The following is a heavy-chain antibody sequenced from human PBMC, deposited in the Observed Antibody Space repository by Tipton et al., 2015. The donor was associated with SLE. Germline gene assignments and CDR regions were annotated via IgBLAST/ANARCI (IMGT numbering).Heavy chain of an antibody. Sequence: TLSLTCAVYGGSISSGGYYWSWIRQYPGKGLEWIGYISYSGSTNYNSSLKSRLTISVDTSKNQFSLKLSSVTAADTAVYYCARDVGGYNTGWFPYYFDYWGQGTLVTVSS. J-gene: IGHJ4*02. D-gene: IGHD2-8*02. CDR2: ISYSGST. CDR3: ARDVGGYNTGWFPYYFDY. CDR1: GGSISSGGYY. V-gene: IGHV4-31*11.